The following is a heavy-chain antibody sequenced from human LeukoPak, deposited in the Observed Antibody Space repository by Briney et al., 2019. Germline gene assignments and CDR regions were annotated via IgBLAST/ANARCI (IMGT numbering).Heavy chain of an antibody. Sequence: SETLSLTCAVYGGSFRGYYWSWIRQPPGKGLEWIGEINHSGSTNYNPSLKSRVTISVDTSKNQLSLKLSSVTAADTAVYYCARGKQTLLRADLRFDYWGQGTLVTVSS. D-gene: IGHD1-26*01. CDR3: ARGKQTLLRADLRFDY. J-gene: IGHJ4*02. CDR2: INHSGST. V-gene: IGHV4-34*01. CDR1: GGSFRGYY.